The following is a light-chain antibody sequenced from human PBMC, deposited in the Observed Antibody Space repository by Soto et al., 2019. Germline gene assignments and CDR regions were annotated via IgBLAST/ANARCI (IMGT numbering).Light chain of an antibody. Sequence: DIQMTQSPSTLSASVGDRVTVTCRSSQSISNYLNWYQQKPGKAPKLLIYGASNLQTGVPSRFRGSASGTDFTLTISSLQPEDFATYYCQQSYSTPKTFGQGTKVE. V-gene: IGKV1-39*01. CDR3: QQSYSTPKT. J-gene: IGKJ1*01. CDR1: QSISNY. CDR2: GAS.